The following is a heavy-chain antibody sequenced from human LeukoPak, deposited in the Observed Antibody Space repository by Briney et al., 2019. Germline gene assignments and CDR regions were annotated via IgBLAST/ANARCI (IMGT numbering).Heavy chain of an antibody. CDR1: GYTFTGYY. D-gene: IGHD6-6*01. CDR2: INPNSGGT. CDR3: ARSERGSSGY. V-gene: IGHV1-2*02. J-gene: IGHJ4*02. Sequence: GASVTVSCKASGYTFTGYYMHWVRQAPGQGLEWMGWINPNSGGTNYAQRFQGRVTMTRDTSISTAYMELSRLRSDDTAVYCCARSERGSSGYWGQGTLVTVSS.